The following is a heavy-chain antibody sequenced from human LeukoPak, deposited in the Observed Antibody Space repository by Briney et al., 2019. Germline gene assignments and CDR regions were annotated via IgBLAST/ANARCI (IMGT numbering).Heavy chain of an antibody. CDR2: TYYRSKWYN. CDR1: GDSVSSNSAA. Sequence: SQTLSLTCAISGDSVSSNSAAWNWIRQSPSRGLEWLGRTYYRSKWYNDYAVSVKSRITINPDTSKNQFSLQLNSVTPEDTAVYYCAWTGRSGYYFAYYYYGMDVWGQGTTVTVSS. D-gene: IGHD3-22*01. V-gene: IGHV6-1*01. J-gene: IGHJ6*02. CDR3: AWTGRSGYYFAYYYYGMDV.